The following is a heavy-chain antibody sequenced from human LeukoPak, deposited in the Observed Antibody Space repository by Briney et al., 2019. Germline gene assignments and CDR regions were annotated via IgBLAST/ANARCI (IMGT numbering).Heavy chain of an antibody. Sequence: ASVKVSCKASGYTFTSYGISWVRQAPGQGLEWMGWISAYNGNTNYAQKLQGRVTMTTDTSTSTAYMELRSLRSDDTAVYYCARDRPNYDFWSGYRPWLFFDYWGQGTLVTVSS. CDR1: GYTFTSYG. CDR2: ISAYNGNT. J-gene: IGHJ4*02. CDR3: ARDRPNYDFWSGYRPWLFFDY. D-gene: IGHD3-3*01. V-gene: IGHV1-18*01.